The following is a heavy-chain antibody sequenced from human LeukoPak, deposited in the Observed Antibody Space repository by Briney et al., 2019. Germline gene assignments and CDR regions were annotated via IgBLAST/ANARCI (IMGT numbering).Heavy chain of an antibody. CDR2: IYTRGSI. D-gene: IGHD1-1*01. V-gene: IGHV4-4*07. J-gene: IGHJ4*02. CDR3: ARGKVGTDFDY. CDR1: GDSISSYY. Sequence: SETRSLTCTVSGDSISSYYWSWIRQPAGKGLEWIGRIYTRGSINYNPSLKSRVTMSVDTSKNRFSLNLSSVTAADTAVYYCARGKVGTDFDYWGQGTLVTVSS.